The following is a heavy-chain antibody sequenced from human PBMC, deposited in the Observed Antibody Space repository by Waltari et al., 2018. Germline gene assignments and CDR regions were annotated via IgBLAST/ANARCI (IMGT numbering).Heavy chain of an antibody. J-gene: IGHJ5*02. CDR2: ITHTGTT. D-gene: IGHD6-6*01. V-gene: IGHV4-34*02. Sequence: VQLQQWGAGLLKPSETQSLTCAVSGGSVSVYYWTWIRHPPGKGLEWIVDITHTGTTNYNSSLKSRVTMSIDTSKNQFSLTVTSVTAADTAIYYCAARRRSSGAGFDPWGQGTLVTVSS. CDR3: AARRRSSGAGFDP. CDR1: GGSVSVYY.